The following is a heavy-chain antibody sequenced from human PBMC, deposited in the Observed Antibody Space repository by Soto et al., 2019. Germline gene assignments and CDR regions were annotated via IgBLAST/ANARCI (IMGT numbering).Heavy chain of an antibody. D-gene: IGHD6-19*01. J-gene: IGHJ5*02. V-gene: IGHV1-2*02. Sequence: ASVKVSFKASGYTFTGYYMHWLRQAPGQGLEWMGWINPNSGGTNYAQKFQGRVTMTRDTSISTAYMELSRLRSDDTAVYYCARDLIAVAGTPWFDPWGQGTLVTVSS. CDR2: INPNSGGT. CDR1: GYTFTGYY. CDR3: ARDLIAVAGTPWFDP.